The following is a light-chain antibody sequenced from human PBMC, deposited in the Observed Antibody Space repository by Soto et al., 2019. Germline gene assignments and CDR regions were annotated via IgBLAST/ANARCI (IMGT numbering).Light chain of an antibody. V-gene: IGKV1-5*01. CDR1: QSISNL. CDR2: DAS. Sequence: DIQMTQSPSTLSASVGDRVTITCRASQSISNLLAWYQQKPGKAPKFLIYDASTLESGVPSRFSGSGSGTEFTLTISSLTTDDFATYYCQQYSNDYTFGQGTKLEI. J-gene: IGKJ2*01. CDR3: QQYSNDYT.